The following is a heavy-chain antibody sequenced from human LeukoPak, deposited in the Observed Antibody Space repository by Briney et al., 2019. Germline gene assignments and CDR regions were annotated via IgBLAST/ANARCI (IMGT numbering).Heavy chain of an antibody. CDR3: ARDAPWGSGWYDV. Sequence: SETLSLTCTVSGGSISSYYWSWIRQPPGKGLEWIGYIYYSGSTNYNPSLKSRVTISVDTSKNQFSLKLSSVTAADTAVYYCARDAPWGSGWYDVWGKGTTVTVSS. D-gene: IGHD6-19*01. CDR1: GGSISSYY. V-gene: IGHV4-59*01. CDR2: IYYSGST. J-gene: IGHJ6*04.